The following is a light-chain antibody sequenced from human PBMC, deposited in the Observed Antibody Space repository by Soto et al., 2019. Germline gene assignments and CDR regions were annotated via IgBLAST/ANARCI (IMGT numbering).Light chain of an antibody. V-gene: IGLV1-51*02. CDR3: ETWDSTLGAGV. Sequence: QAVVTQPPSVSAASGQKVTISCSGSSSNIGNSYISWYQQLPGTAHKLLIYENNKRPSGIPDRFSGSKSGTSATLGITGLQTGDEADYYCETWDSTLGAGVFGGGTKVTVL. J-gene: IGLJ3*02. CDR2: ENN. CDR1: SSNIGNSY.